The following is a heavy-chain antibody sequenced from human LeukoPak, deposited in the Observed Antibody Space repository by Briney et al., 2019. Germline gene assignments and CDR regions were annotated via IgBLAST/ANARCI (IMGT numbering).Heavy chain of an antibody. Sequence: ASVKVSCKASGYTFTSYGISWVRQAPGQGLEWMGRIIPILGIANYAQKFQGRVTITADKSTSTAYMELSSLRSEDTAVYYCARADYGGNSGAFDIWGQGTMVTVSS. CDR2: IIPILGIA. CDR3: ARADYGGNSGAFDI. V-gene: IGHV1-69*04. D-gene: IGHD4-23*01. CDR1: GYTFTSYG. J-gene: IGHJ3*02.